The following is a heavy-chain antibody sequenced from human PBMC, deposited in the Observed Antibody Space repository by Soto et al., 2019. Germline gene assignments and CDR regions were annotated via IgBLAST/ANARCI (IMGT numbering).Heavy chain of an antibody. V-gene: IGHV3-9*01. CDR1: GFTFDDYA. CDR2: ISWNSGSI. CDR3: AKDMDRDSSASDY. J-gene: IGHJ4*02. Sequence: EVQLVESGGGLVQPGRSLRLSCAASGFTFDDYAMHWVRQAPGKGLEWVSGISWNSGSIGYADSVKGRFTISRDNAKNSLYLQMNSLRAEDTALYYCAKDMDRDSSASDYWGQGTLVTVSS. D-gene: IGHD3-22*01.